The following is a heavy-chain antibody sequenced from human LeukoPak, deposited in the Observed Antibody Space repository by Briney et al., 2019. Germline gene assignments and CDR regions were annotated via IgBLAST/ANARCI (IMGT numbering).Heavy chain of an antibody. J-gene: IGHJ4*02. D-gene: IGHD2-2*01. CDR2: IRSKAYGGTT. V-gene: IGHV3-49*04. Sequence: GGSLRLSCTASGFTFGDYAMSWVRQAPGKGLEWVGFIRSKAYGGTTEYAASVKGRFTISRDDSKSIAYLQMNSLKTEDTAVYYCTRAEGYCSSTSCYLFSYYFDCWGQGTLVTVSS. CDR1: GFTFGDYA. CDR3: TRAEGYCSSTSCYLFSYYFDC.